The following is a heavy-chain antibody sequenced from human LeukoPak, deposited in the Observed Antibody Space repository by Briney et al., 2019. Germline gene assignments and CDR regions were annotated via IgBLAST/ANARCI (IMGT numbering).Heavy chain of an antibody. J-gene: IGHJ3*02. V-gene: IGHV6-1*01. CDR2: TYYRSKWYN. Sequence: SQTLSLTCAISGDSVSSNSAAWNWIRQSPSRGLEWLGRTYYRSKWYNDYAVSVKSRITINPDASKNQFSLKLSSVTAADTAVYYCARLRDGYNWGDAFDIWGQGTMVTVSS. CDR3: ARLRDGYNWGDAFDI. D-gene: IGHD5-24*01. CDR1: GDSVSSNSAA.